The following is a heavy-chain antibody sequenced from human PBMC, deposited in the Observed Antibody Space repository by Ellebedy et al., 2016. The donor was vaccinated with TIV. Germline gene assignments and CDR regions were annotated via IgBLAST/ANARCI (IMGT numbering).Heavy chain of an antibody. J-gene: IGHJ4*02. D-gene: IGHD2-2*01. CDR1: GFTFTNYP. CDR3: AKDLAVTPPANGYLDF. Sequence: GESLKISCAASGFTFTNYPMTWVRRASGKGLEWVSTISGSALSPYYTDSVKGRFTISRDNSRNTLYLQMNSLRAEDSAIYYCAKDLAVTPPANGYLDFWGQGTLVTVSS. CDR2: ISGSALSP. V-gene: IGHV3-23*01.